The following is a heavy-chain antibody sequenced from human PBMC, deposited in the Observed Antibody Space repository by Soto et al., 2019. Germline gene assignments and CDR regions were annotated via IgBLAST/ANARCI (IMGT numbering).Heavy chain of an antibody. Sequence: RGESLKISCKGSGYSFTSYWIGWVRQMPGKGLEWMGIIYPGDSDTRYSPSFQGQVTTSADKSISTAYLQWSSLKASDTAMYHCARIEMATISTAAFDIWGQGTMVTVSS. J-gene: IGHJ3*02. CDR1: GYSFTSYW. V-gene: IGHV5-51*01. CDR3: ARIEMATISTAAFDI. D-gene: IGHD5-12*01. CDR2: IYPGDSDT.